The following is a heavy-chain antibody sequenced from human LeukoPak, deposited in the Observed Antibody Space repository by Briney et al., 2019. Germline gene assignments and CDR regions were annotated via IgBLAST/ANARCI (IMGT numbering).Heavy chain of an antibody. V-gene: IGHV3-13*01. CDR2: IGIGDDT. CDR1: GFTFRDYD. D-gene: IGHD5/OR15-5a*01. CDR3: IRGGIRVSGIDAFDI. Sequence: GGSLRLSCAASGFTFRDYDMHWVRQVPGRGLEWVSAIGIGDDTHYPDSVKGRFTITRENAKNSLYLQMNTLRDGDTAVYYCIRGGIRVSGIDAFDIWGQGTMVTVSS. J-gene: IGHJ3*02.